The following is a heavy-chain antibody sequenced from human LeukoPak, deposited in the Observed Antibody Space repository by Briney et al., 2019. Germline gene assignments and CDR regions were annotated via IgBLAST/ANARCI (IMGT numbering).Heavy chain of an antibody. J-gene: IGHJ4*02. CDR1: GGSINYGGYY. V-gene: IGHV4-31*03. Sequence: PSQTLSLTCTVSGGSINYGGYYWSWVRQHPGKGLEWIGYIYYSGNTYYNPSLKSRVTISIDTPKNQFSLRLNSVTAADTAVYYCARRLTGLDYWGQGTLVTVSP. D-gene: IGHD7-27*01. CDR3: ARRLTGLDY. CDR2: IYYSGNT.